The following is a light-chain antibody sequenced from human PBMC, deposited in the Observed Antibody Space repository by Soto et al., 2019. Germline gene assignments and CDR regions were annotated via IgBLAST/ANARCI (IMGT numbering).Light chain of an antibody. V-gene: IGLV4-69*01. CDR1: SGHSSYS. CDR2: INSDGSH. Sequence: QLVLTQSPSAYASLGASVKLTCTLTSGHSSYSIAWHQQQSEKGPRYLMKINSDGSHSKGDGIPDRFSGSSSGAERSLTISSLQSDDEADYYCQTWGSGIRVFGGGTKLTVL. CDR3: QTWGSGIRV. J-gene: IGLJ3*02.